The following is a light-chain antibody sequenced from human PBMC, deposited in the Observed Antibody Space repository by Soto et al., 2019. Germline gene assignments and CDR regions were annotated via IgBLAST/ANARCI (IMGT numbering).Light chain of an antibody. CDR1: SSDVGGY. J-gene: IGLJ2*01. CDR3: SSFAGINSVL. CDR2: EVF. V-gene: IGLV2-8*01. Sequence: QSALTQPPSASGSPGQSVTISYTGASSDVGGYVSWYQQRPGKAPKLMIYEVFKRPSGVPDRFSGSKSGNTASLTVSGLQAEDEADYYCSSFAGINSVLFGGGTKVTVL.